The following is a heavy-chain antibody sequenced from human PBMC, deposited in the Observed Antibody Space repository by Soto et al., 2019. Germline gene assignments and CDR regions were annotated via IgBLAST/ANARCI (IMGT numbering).Heavy chain of an antibody. J-gene: IGHJ6*02. CDR1: GDSISSADYY. V-gene: IGHV4-30-4*01. CDR2: IFYGGTT. Sequence: SETLSLTCTVSGDSISSADYYWSWIRQTPGKGLEWIGHIFYGGTTYYNPSLKSRLTISVDTSKNHFSLRLTSVTAADTAVYYCARDLWVEPELYYYGMDVWGQGTTVTVSS. CDR3: ARDLWVEPELYYYGMDV. D-gene: IGHD1-1*01.